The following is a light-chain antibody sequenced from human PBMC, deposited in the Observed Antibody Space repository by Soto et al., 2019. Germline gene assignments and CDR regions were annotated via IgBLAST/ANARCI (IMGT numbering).Light chain of an antibody. CDR3: QQRSDWPS. V-gene: IGKV1-5*03. Sequence: DIQMTQSPSTLSGSVGDRVTITCRASQTISSWLAWYQQKPGKAPKLLIYKASSLESGVPSRFSGSGSGTEFTLTISSLEPEDFAVYYCQQRSDWPSFGQGTRLEIK. J-gene: IGKJ5*01. CDR1: QTISSW. CDR2: KAS.